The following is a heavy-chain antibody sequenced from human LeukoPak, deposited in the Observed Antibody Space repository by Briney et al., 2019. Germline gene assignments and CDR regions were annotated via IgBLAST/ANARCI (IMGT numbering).Heavy chain of an antibody. CDR3: ARATIAVAGDPFDY. Sequence: ASVKVSCKASGYTFTGYYMHWVRQAPGQGLEWMGWINPNSGGTNYAQEFQGRVTMTRNTSISTAYMELSRLRSDDTAVYYCARATIAVAGDPFDYWGQGTLVTVSS. D-gene: IGHD6-19*01. J-gene: IGHJ4*02. V-gene: IGHV1-2*02. CDR2: INPNSGGT. CDR1: GYTFTGYY.